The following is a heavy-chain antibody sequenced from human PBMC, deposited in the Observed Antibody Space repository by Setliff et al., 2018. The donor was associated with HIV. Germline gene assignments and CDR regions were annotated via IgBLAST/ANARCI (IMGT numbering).Heavy chain of an antibody. D-gene: IGHD3-22*01. CDR2: ISSSSSYI. V-gene: IGHV3-21*01. Sequence: PGGSLRLSCAASGFTFSSYSMNWVRQAPGKGLEWVSSISSSSSYIYYADSVKGRFTISRDNAKNSLYLQMNSLRAEDTAVYYCARRKYYYDSTAYFHYKYYGLDVWGQGTTVTVSS. J-gene: IGHJ6*02. CDR1: GFTFSSYS. CDR3: ARRKYYYDSTAYFHYKYYGLDV.